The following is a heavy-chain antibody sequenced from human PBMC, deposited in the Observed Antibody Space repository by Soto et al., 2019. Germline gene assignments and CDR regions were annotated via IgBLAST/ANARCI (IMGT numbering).Heavy chain of an antibody. CDR1: GFTFSNYG. Sequence: QVQLVESGGGVVQPGRSLRLSCAASGFTFSNYGMHWVRQAPGKGLEWVALISYDGGNKYYADSVKGRFSISRDSSKNTQYLQMNSLRVEDTAVYYCAKAVGYCSSASCRDYYYYYGMDVWGQGTTVTVSS. CDR2: ISYDGGNK. D-gene: IGHD2-2*01. V-gene: IGHV3-30*18. CDR3: AKAVGYCSSASCRDYYYYYGMDV. J-gene: IGHJ6*02.